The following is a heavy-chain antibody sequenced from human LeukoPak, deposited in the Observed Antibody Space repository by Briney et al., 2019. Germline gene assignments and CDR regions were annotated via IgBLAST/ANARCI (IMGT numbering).Heavy chain of an antibody. CDR1: GASISAHY. Sequence: SETLSITCTVSGASISAHYWSWIRQPPGKGLEYIGDVYYTGTTNYNPSLKSRVTISVDTSRNQFSLQLRSVTAADTAVYYCAREDPQTTVPEGMDVWGQGTTVIVSS. D-gene: IGHD4-17*01. J-gene: IGHJ6*02. CDR2: VYYTGTT. V-gene: IGHV4-59*11. CDR3: AREDPQTTVPEGMDV.